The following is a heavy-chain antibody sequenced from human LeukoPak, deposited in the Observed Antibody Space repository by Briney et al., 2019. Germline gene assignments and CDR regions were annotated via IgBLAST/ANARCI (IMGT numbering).Heavy chain of an antibody. J-gene: IGHJ2*01. CDR1: GGSISSYY. V-gene: IGHV4-59*12. CDR3: ARGAFDL. CDR2: IYYSGST. Sequence: SETLSLTCTVSGGSISSYYWSWIRQPPGKGLEWIGNIYYSGSTNYNPSLKSRVTISMDTSKNQFSLNLTSVTAADTAVYYCARGAFDLWGRGTLVTVSS.